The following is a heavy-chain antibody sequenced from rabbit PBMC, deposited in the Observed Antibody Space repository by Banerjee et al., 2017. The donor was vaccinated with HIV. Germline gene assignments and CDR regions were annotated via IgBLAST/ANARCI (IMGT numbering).Heavy chain of an antibody. CDR3: ARSNTYYGMDL. CDR1: GFDFSSYG. V-gene: IGHV1S47*01. CDR2: IDPVFGST. J-gene: IGHJ6*01. Sequence: QEQLVESGGGLVQPGGSLKLSCKASGFDFSSYGVSWVRQAPGKGLEWIGYIDPVFGSTLYAAWVNGRFTISSHNAQNTLYLQLNSLTAADTATYFCARSNTYYGMDLWGQGTLVTVS.